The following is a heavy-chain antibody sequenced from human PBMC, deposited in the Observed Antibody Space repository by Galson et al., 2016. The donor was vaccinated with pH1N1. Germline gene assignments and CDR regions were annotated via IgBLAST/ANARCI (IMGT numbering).Heavy chain of an antibody. CDR2: IKQDGSEK. J-gene: IGHJ4*02. V-gene: IGHV3-7*01. D-gene: IGHD3-22*01. CDR3: ARGFRDSSGYYFSDY. CDR1: GFTFSSYW. Sequence: SLRLSCAASGFTFSSYWMSWVRQAPGKGLEWVANIKQDGSEKYYVDSLKGRFTISRDNAKNSLYLQMNSLRAEDTAVYYCARGFRDSSGYYFSDYWGQGTLVTVPS.